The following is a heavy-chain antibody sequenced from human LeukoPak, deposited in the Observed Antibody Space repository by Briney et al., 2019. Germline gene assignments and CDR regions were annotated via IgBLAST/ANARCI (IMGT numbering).Heavy chain of an antibody. CDR3: ARSWGDYSNYYFDY. CDR1: GGSISTYY. J-gene: IGHJ4*02. CDR2: IYYTGST. D-gene: IGHD4-11*01. Sequence: PSETLSLTCTVSGGSISTYYWSWIRQPPGKGLEWIGYIYYTGSTSYNPSLKSRVTMSLDASKNQFSLELNSVTPADTAVYYCARSWGDYSNYYFDYWGQGTLVAVSS. V-gene: IGHV4-59*01.